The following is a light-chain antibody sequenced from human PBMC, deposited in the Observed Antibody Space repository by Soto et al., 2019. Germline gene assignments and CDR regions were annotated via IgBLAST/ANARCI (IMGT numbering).Light chain of an antibody. J-gene: IGKJ2*01. CDR2: GAS. Sequence: EIVLTQSPGTLSLSPGERATLSCRASQSISSNYLAWYQQKPGQAPRLLIYGASSRATGIPDRFSGSGSGTDFTLTISRLEPEEFAVYYCQQYGSSPPRTFGLWTKLEIK. V-gene: IGKV3-20*01. CDR3: QQYGSSPPRT. CDR1: QSISSNY.